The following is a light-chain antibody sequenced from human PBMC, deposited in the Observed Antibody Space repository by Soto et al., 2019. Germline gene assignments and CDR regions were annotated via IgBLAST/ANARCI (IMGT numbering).Light chain of an antibody. CDR1: QSISSW. J-gene: IGKJ1*01. CDR3: QQYNSFWT. CDR2: DAS. Sequence: DIQMTQSPSTLSASVGDRVTITCRASQSISSWLAWDQQKPGKAPNLLIYDASSLQSGVPSRFSGSRSGTEFTLTISSLQPDDFATYYCQQYNSFWTFGQGTRVEI. V-gene: IGKV1-5*01.